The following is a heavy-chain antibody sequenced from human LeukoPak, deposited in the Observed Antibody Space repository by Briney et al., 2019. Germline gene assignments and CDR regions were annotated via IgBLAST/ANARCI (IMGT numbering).Heavy chain of an antibody. CDR2: ISSSGSTI. J-gene: IGHJ6*03. CDR3: ARGPYSGSYYLHYYYYYMDV. D-gene: IGHD1-26*01. V-gene: IGHV3-11*04. Sequence: GGSLRLSCAASGFTFSDYNMRWIRQAPGKGLEWVSYISSSGSTIYYADSVKGRFTISRDNAKNSLYLQMNSLRAEDTAVYYCARGPYSGSYYLHYYYYYMDVWGKGTTVTISS. CDR1: GFTFSDYN.